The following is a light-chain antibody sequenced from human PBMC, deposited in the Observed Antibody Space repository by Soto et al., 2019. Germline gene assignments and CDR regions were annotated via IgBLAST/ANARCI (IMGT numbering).Light chain of an antibody. CDR2: AAS. J-gene: IGKJ4*01. V-gene: IGKV1-33*01. CDR1: QSISSY. CDR3: QQYDNLPFT. Sequence: DIQMTQSPSSLSASVGYRVTITCRASQSISSYLNWYQQKPGKAPKLLIYAASRLQSGVPSRFSGSGSGTDFTFTISSLQPEDVATYYCQQYDNLPFTFGGGTKVDI.